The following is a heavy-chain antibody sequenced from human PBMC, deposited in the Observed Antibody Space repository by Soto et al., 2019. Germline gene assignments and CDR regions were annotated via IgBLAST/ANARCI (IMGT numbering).Heavy chain of an antibody. Sequence: QVQLQESGPGLLKPSETLSLTCTVSGASINSYYWNWIRQPPGKGLEWIGCIYFSGSTKYNPSLTSRVTISVDTSKSQFSLRLSSVTAADTAVYYCARALEYCGGDCPADYWGQGTLVTVSS. CDR1: GASINSYY. V-gene: IGHV4-59*01. J-gene: IGHJ4*02. CDR2: IYFSGST. D-gene: IGHD2-21*02. CDR3: ARALEYCGGDCPADY.